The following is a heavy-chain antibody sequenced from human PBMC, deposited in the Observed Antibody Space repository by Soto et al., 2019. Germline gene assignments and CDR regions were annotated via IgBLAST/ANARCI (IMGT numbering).Heavy chain of an antibody. Sequence: GGSLRLSCAASGFTFSSYVMHWVRQAPGKGLEWVAVISYDGSNKYYADSVKGRFTISRDNSKNTLYLQMNSLRAEDTAVYYCAKVDYGDPYYYYGMDVWGQGTTVTVSS. CDR3: AKVDYGDPYYYYGMDV. D-gene: IGHD4-17*01. J-gene: IGHJ6*02. CDR1: GFTFSSYV. V-gene: IGHV3-30*18. CDR2: ISYDGSNK.